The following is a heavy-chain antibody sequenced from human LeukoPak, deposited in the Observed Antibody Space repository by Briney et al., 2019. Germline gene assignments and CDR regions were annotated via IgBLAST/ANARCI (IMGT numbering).Heavy chain of an antibody. J-gene: IGHJ3*02. Sequence: GGSLRLSCEASGFSFSSYEMNWGRQAPGKGLECVSYISRSGTTVYYADSVKGRFTISRDNAKNSLYLQMNSLRVEDTALYFCARAAWDAFDIWGQGTMVTVSS. CDR1: GFSFSSYE. V-gene: IGHV3-48*03. CDR2: ISRSGTTV. CDR3: ARAAWDAFDI. D-gene: IGHD6-25*01.